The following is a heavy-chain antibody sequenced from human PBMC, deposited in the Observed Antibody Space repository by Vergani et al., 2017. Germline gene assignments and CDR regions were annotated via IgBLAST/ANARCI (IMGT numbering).Heavy chain of an antibody. CDR1: GYTFTGYY. CDR2: INPNSGGT. CDR3: ARDXVVGATYYHYGMDV. Sequence: QVQLVQSGAEVKKPGASVKVSCKASGYTFTGYYMHWVRQAPGQGLEWMGWINPNSGGTNYAQKFQGRVTMTRDTSISTAYMELSRLRSDDTAVYYCARDXVVGATYYHYGMDVWGQGTTVTVSS. V-gene: IGHV1-2*02. D-gene: IGHD1-26*01. J-gene: IGHJ6*02.